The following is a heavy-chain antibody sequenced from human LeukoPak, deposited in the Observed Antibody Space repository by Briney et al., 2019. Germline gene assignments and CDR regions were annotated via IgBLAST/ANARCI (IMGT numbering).Heavy chain of an antibody. CDR3: ARDKQPRDY. J-gene: IGHJ4*02. V-gene: IGHV4-59*01. D-gene: IGHD5-18*01. Sequence: SETLSLTCTVSGGSISSYYWSWIRQPPGKGLEWIGYIFYSGSTHYNPSLRSRVTISIDTSKNQFSLKLNSVTAADTAVYYCARDKQPRDYWGQGTLVTVSS. CDR1: GGSISSYY. CDR2: IFYSGST.